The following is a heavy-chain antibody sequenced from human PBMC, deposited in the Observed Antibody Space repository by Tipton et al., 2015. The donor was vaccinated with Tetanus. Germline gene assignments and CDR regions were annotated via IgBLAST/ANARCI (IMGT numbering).Heavy chain of an antibody. CDR1: GFTFSSYP. CDR3: AKAKSWINLWFGDY. J-gene: IGHJ4*02. Sequence: PLRLSCAASGFTFSSYPMAWVRQAPGKGLEWVSGIAGRVGSTYYRDSVRGRFIVSRDNSKNTLYLQMNSLRAEDTAVYYCAKAKSWINLWFGDYGGQGVLVIVSP. D-gene: IGHD3-10*01. CDR2: IAGRVGST. V-gene: IGHV3-23*01.